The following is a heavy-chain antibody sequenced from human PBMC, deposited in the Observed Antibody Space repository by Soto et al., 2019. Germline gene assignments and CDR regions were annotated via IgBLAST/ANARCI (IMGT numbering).Heavy chain of an antibody. CDR2: IHSSGST. V-gene: IGHV4-4*07. CDR1: GASMNSYH. Sequence: PSETLSLTCTVSGASMNSYHWSWIRQPAGKGLEWIGHIHSSGSTNYNPSLKSRVTMSVDTSKNQFSLRLMSLTAADTAVYYCARDQGVAVAGITWFDHWGQGSLVTVSS. CDR3: ARDQGVAVAGITWFDH. J-gene: IGHJ5*02. D-gene: IGHD3-22*01.